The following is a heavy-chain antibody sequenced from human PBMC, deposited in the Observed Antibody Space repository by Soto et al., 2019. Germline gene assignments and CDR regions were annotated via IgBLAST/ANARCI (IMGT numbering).Heavy chain of an antibody. V-gene: IGHV6-1*01. CDR3: ARDPDWGFAFDV. J-gene: IGHJ3*01. Sequence: SQTLSLTGVISGDGVSINTAAWNWIRQSPSRGLEWLGRTYYRSKWYNDYAVSVKSRITINPDTSKNQFSLQMNSVTPDDTAVYYCARDPDWGFAFDVWGQGTMVTVSS. D-gene: IGHD7-27*01. CDR2: TYYRSKWYN. CDR1: GDGVSINTAA.